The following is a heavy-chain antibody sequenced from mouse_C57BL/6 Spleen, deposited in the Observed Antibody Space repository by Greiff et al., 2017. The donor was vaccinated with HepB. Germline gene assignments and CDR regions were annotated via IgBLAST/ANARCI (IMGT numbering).Heavy chain of an antibody. CDR2: INPSNGGT. CDR1: GYTFTSYW. J-gene: IGHJ1*03. Sequence: VQLQESGTELVKPGASVKLSCKASGYTFTSYWMHWVKQRPGQGLEWIGNINPSNGGTNYNEKFKSKATLTVDKSSSTAYMQLSSLTSEDSAVYYCARYYGSSHWYFDVWGTGTTVTVSS. D-gene: IGHD1-1*01. CDR3: ARYYGSSHWYFDV. V-gene: IGHV1-53*01.